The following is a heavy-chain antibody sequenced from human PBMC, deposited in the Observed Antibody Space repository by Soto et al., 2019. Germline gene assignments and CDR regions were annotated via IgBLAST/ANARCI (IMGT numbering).Heavy chain of an antibody. D-gene: IGHD3-9*01. V-gene: IGHV3-21*05. Sequence: GGSLILSCAASGFTFSTYIMNWVRQAPGKGLEWVSYISSSSSYIYYADSVKGRFTISRDNAKNSLYLQMNSLRAEDTAVYYCARDQAGGDRLRYFDWLPEEYNWFDPWGQGTLVTVSS. J-gene: IGHJ5*02. CDR3: ARDQAGGDRLRYFDWLPEEYNWFDP. CDR2: ISSSSSYI. CDR1: GFTFSTYI.